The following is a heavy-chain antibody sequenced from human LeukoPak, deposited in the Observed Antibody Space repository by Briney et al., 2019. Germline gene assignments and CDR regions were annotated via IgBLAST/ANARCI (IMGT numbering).Heavy chain of an antibody. J-gene: IGHJ3*02. CDR1: GGSISSSSYY. Sequence: SSETLSLTCTVSGGSISSSSYYWGWIRQPPGKGLEWIGSIYYSGSTYYNPSLKSRVTISVDTSKNQFSLKLSSVTAADTAVYYCARDWGTVTFRAFDIWGQGTMVTVSS. CDR2: IYYSGST. CDR3: ARDWGTVTFRAFDI. D-gene: IGHD4-17*01. V-gene: IGHV4-39*07.